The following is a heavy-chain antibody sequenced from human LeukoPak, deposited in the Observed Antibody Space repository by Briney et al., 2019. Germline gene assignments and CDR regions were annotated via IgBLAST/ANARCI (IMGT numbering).Heavy chain of an antibody. J-gene: IGHJ6*03. CDR1: GYTFTNSD. CDR2: MNPNSGNT. D-gene: IGHD6-13*01. V-gene: IGHV1-8*01. Sequence: GASVKVSCKASGYTFTNSDINWVRQATGQGLEWMGWMNPNSGNTGYAQKFQGRVTMTEDTSTDTAYMELSSLRSEDTAVYYCAILPVWDSSSWPLGYYYYMDVWGKGTTVTVSS. CDR3: AILPVWDSSSWPLGYYYYMDV.